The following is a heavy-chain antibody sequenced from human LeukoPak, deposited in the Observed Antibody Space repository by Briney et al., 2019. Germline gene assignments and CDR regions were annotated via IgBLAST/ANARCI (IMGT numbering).Heavy chain of an antibody. J-gene: IGHJ4*02. CDR2: ISSSSSYI. CDR3: ARSRAVRGVIIDY. CDR1: GFTFSSYS. Sequence: GGSLRLSCAASGFTFSSYSMNWVRQAPGKGLEWVSSISSSSSYIYYADSVKGRFTISRDNAKNSLYLQMNSLRAEDTAVYYCARSRAVRGVIIDYWGQGTLVTVSS. V-gene: IGHV3-21*01. D-gene: IGHD3-10*01.